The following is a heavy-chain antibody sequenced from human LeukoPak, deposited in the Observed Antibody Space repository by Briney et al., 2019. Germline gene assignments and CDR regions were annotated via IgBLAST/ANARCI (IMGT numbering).Heavy chain of an antibody. D-gene: IGHD3-22*01. CDR3: GRDPSPITMIVVAPGAFDI. CDR2: ISAYNGNT. Sequence: ASVKVSCKASGYTFTSYDINWVRQATGQGLEWMGWISAYNGNTNYAQKLQGRVTTTTDTSTSTAYMELRSLRSDDTAVYYCGRDPSPITMIVVAPGAFDIWGQGTMVTVSS. V-gene: IGHV1-18*01. CDR1: GYTFTSYD. J-gene: IGHJ3*02.